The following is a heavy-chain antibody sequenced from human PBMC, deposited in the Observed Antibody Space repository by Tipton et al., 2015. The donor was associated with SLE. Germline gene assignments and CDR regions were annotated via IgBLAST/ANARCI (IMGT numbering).Heavy chain of an antibody. CDR2: ISGSGGST. Sequence: GSLRLSCAASGFTFTFSSYAMTWVRQAPGKGLEWVSGISGSGGSTYYADSVKGRFTISRDSSKNTLYLQMNSLRAEDTAIYYCARDRNYYDSSGFFLDFWGQGTLVTVSS. J-gene: IGHJ4*02. CDR1: GFTFTFSSYA. D-gene: IGHD3-22*01. CDR3: ARDRNYYDSSGFFLDF. V-gene: IGHV3-23*01.